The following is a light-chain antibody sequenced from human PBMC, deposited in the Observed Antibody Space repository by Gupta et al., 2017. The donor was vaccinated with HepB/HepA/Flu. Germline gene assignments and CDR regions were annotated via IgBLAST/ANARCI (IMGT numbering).Light chain of an antibody. V-gene: IGKV1-33*01. CDR3: QQFLDVPYT. Sequence: DIQMTQSPSSLSASVGDRVTITCQASQDINYYLNWYQQKPGKAPKLLIYDAVNLETGIPSRFSGSGSGTXFTFTIXSLQPGDIAIYYCQQFLDVPYTFGXGTKLEI. CDR1: QDINYY. J-gene: IGKJ2*01. CDR2: DAV.